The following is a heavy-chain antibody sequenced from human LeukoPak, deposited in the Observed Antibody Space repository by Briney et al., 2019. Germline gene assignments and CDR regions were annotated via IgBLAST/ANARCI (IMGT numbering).Heavy chain of an antibody. D-gene: IGHD2-15*01. Sequence: SQTLSLTCTVSGGSISSGSYYWSWIRQPAGKGLEGLGRIYTSGSTNYNPSLKSRVTISVDTSKNQFSLKLSSVTAADTAVYYCARYCSGGSCYFDLWGQGTLVTVSS. CDR2: IYTSGST. CDR3: ARYCSGGSCYFDL. J-gene: IGHJ5*02. V-gene: IGHV4-61*02. CDR1: GGSISSGSYY.